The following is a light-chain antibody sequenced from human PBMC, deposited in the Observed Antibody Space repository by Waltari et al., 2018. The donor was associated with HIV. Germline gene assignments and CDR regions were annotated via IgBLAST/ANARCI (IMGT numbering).Light chain of an antibody. CDR2: RNN. CDR1: SSNIGSNY. Sequence: QSVLTQPHSASGTPGQRVTISCSGSSSNIGSNYVYWYQQLPGTAPKLLIYRNNQRPSGVPDRFSGSKSGTSASLAISGLRSDDEADYYCAVWDDSLSGPVFGGGTKLTVL. J-gene: IGLJ3*02. V-gene: IGLV1-47*01. CDR3: AVWDDSLSGPV.